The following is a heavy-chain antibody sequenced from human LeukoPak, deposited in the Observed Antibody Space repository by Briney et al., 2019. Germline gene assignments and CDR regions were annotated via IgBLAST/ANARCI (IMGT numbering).Heavy chain of an antibody. Sequence: GASVKVSCKASGYTFTSYYMHWVRQAPGQGLEWMGWISAYNGNTNYAQKLQGRVTMTTDTSTSTAYMELRSLRSDDTAVYYCARGIAAAEARLYYFDYWGQGTLVTVSS. CDR3: ARGIAAAEARLYYFDY. CDR1: GYTFTSYY. J-gene: IGHJ4*02. CDR2: ISAYNGNT. V-gene: IGHV1-18*04. D-gene: IGHD6-13*01.